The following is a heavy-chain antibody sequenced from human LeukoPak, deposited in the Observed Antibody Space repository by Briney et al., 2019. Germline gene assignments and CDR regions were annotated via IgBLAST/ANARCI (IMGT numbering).Heavy chain of an antibody. J-gene: IGHJ4*02. Sequence: SETLSLTCAVYGGSFSGYYWSWIRQPPGKGLEWIGEINHSGSTNYNPSLKSRVTISVDTSKNQFSLKLSSVTAADTAVYYCARMDYYGSGSYYRRRPYFDYWGQGTLVTVSS. V-gene: IGHV4-34*01. CDR2: INHSGST. CDR1: GGSFSGYY. D-gene: IGHD3-10*01. CDR3: ARMDYYGSGSYYRRRPYFDY.